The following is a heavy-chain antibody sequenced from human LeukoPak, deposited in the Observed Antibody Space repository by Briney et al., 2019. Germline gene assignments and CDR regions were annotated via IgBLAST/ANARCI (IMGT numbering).Heavy chain of an antibody. Sequence: SETLSLTCTVSGGSISSSSYYWGWIRQPPGKGLEWIGSIYHSGSTYYNPSLKSRVTISVDTSKNQFSLKLSSVTAADTAVYYCARAFVVVPAAIRELNFDYWGQGTLVTVSS. D-gene: IGHD2-2*01. V-gene: IGHV4-39*07. J-gene: IGHJ4*02. CDR3: ARAFVVVPAAIRELNFDY. CDR2: IYHSGST. CDR1: GGSISSSSYY.